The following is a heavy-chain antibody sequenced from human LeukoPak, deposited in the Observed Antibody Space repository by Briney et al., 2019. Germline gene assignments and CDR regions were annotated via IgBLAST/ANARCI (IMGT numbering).Heavy chain of an antibody. V-gene: IGHV4-61*01. CDR1: GGSVSSGSYY. D-gene: IGHD4-17*01. CDR2: IYYSGST. CDR3: ARATTVPNWFDP. J-gene: IGHJ5*02. Sequence: SETLSLTCTVSGGSVSSGSYYWRWIRQPPGKGLEWIGYIYYSGSTNYNPSLKSRVTISVDTSKNQFSLKLSSVTAADTAVYYCARATTVPNWFDPWGQGTLVTVSS.